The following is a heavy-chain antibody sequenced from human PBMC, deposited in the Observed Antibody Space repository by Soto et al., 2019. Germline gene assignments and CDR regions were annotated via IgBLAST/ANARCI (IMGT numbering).Heavy chain of an antibody. V-gene: IGHV3-11*01. D-gene: IGHD3-9*01. CDR3: ARGGKRYEDILSTAGRLDY. CDR2: ISSSGSTI. J-gene: IGHJ4*02. Sequence: GGSLRLSCAASGFTFSDYYMSWIRQAPGKGLEWVSYISSSGSTIYYADSVKGRFTISRDNAKNSLYLQMNSLRAEDTAVYYCARGGKRYEDILSTAGRLDYWGQGTLVTVSS. CDR1: GFTFSDYY.